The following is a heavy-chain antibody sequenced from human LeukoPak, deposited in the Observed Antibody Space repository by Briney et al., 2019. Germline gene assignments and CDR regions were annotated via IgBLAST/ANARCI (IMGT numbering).Heavy chain of an antibody. V-gene: IGHV4-34*01. J-gene: IGHJ4*02. Sequence: SETLSLTCAVYGGSFSGYYWRWIRQPPGKGLEWIGEINHSGSTNYNPSLKSRVTISVDTSKNQFSLKLSSVTAADTAVYYCARAGIVVVPAATAYFDYWGQGTLVTVSS. CDR2: INHSGST. CDR3: ARAGIVVVPAATAYFDY. D-gene: IGHD2-2*01. CDR1: GGSFSGYY.